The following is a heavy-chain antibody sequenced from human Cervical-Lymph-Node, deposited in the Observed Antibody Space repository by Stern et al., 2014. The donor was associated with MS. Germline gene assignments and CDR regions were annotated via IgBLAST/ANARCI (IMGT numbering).Heavy chain of an antibody. Sequence: QVQLVQSGAEVKKPGSSVKVSCKASGGTLSSFAITWVRQAPGQGLEWMGGITPIFGTPHYAQKFEGRVTIIADEPTRTVYMELSSLTSQDMAVYYCARDGLQVADTDAFDLWGQGTMVTVSS. CDR2: ITPIFGTP. J-gene: IGHJ3*01. D-gene: IGHD2-8*02. V-gene: IGHV1-69*01. CDR1: GGTLSSFA. CDR3: ARDGLQVADTDAFDL.